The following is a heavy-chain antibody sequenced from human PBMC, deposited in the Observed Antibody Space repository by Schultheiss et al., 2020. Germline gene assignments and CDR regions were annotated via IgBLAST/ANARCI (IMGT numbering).Heavy chain of an antibody. CDR1: GFTFSSYW. D-gene: IGHD5-24*01. V-gene: IGHV3-7*03. Sequence: GESLKISCAASGFTFSSYWMSWVRQAPGKGLEWVANIKQDGSEKYYVDSVKGRFTISRDNAKNSLYLQMNSLRAEDTAVYYCASGMARGVFDYWGQGTLVTVSS. J-gene: IGHJ4*02. CDR3: ASGMARGVFDY. CDR2: IKQDGSEK.